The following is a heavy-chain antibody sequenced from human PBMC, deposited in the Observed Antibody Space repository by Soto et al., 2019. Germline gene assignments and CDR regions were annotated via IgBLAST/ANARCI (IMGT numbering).Heavy chain of an antibody. V-gene: IGHV4-4*02. D-gene: IGHD3-3*01. CDR3: ARRKLRFFDWTQAAFDS. CDR2: IYETGRN. CDR1: GGSLGTSNW. J-gene: IGHJ4*02. Sequence: QVQLRETGPVLVKPSGTLFLICSVSGGSLGTSNWWSWVRQSPGKGLPWIGAIYETGRNKYNPSLQRRLTSAVDESKTQFSLKLASVTAAATPVSYFARRKLRFFDWTQAAFDSLGQGNLVIVSS.